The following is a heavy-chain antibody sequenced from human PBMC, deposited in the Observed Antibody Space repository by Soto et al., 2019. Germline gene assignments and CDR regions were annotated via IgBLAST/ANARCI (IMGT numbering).Heavy chain of an antibody. CDR3: ARHSYYYDSSGFYYISYFDY. J-gene: IGHJ4*02. CDR1: GFTFSSYS. D-gene: IGHD3-22*01. V-gene: IGHV3-48*01. Sequence: GGSLRLSCAASGFTFSSYSMNWVRQAPGKGLEWVSYISSSSSTIYYADSVKGRFTISRDNAKNSLYLQMNSLRAEDTAVYYCARHSYYYDSSGFYYISYFDYWGQGTLVTVSS. CDR2: ISSSSSTI.